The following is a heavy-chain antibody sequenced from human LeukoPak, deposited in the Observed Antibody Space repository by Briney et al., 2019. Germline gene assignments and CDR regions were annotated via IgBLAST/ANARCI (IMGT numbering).Heavy chain of an antibody. CDR2: IYYSGST. J-gene: IGHJ4*02. D-gene: IGHD3-22*01. V-gene: IGHV4-30-4*08. Sequence: PSQTLSLTCTVSGGSISSGDYYWSWIRQPPGKGLEWIGYIYYSGSTYYNPSLKSRVTMSVDTSKNQFSLKLSSVTAADTAVYYCARFCRDYDSSGYYTFDYWGQGTLVTVSS. CDR3: ARFCRDYDSSGYYTFDY. CDR1: GGSISSGDYY.